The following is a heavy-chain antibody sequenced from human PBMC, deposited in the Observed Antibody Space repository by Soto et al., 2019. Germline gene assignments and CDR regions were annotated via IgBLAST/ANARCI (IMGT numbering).Heavy chain of an antibody. CDR1: GFTFSSYE. D-gene: IGHD6-19*01. CDR3: ARDRAEQWLAYYYGMDV. V-gene: IGHV3-48*03. J-gene: IGHJ6*02. Sequence: PGGSLRLSCAASGFTFSSYEMNWVRQAPGKGLEWVSYISSSGSTIYYADSVKGRFTISRDNAKNSLYLQMNSLRAEDTAVYYCARDRAEQWLAYYYGMDVWGQGTTVTV. CDR2: ISSSGSTI.